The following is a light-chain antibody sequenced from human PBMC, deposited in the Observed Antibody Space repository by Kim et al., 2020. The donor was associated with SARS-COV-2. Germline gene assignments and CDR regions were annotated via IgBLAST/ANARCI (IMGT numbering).Light chain of an antibody. CDR2: YDS. CDR3: QVWDSSGDHRVV. V-gene: IGLV3-21*04. CDR1: SIVSKS. Sequence: GKTARIPCGGNSIVSKSVHWYQQMPGQAPVLVISYDSDRPSGIPERFSGSNSGNTATLTISRVEAGDEAGYYCQVWDSSGDHRVVFGGGTQLTVL. J-gene: IGLJ2*01.